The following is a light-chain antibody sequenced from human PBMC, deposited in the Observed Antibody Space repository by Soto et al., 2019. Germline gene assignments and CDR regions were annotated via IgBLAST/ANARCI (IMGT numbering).Light chain of an antibody. CDR3: AAWDDSLNAVV. J-gene: IGLJ2*01. CDR2: SNN. CDR1: SSNIGSTT. V-gene: IGLV1-44*01. Sequence: QSVLTQPPSASGTPGQRVTISCSGGSSNIGSTTVNWYQQLPGTAPNLLIYSNNQRPSGVPDRFSGSKSGTSASLAISGLQSEDEADYYCAAWDDSLNAVVFGGGTKLTVL.